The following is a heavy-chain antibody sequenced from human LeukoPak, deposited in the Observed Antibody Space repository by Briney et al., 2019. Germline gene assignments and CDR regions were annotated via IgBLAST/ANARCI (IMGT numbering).Heavy chain of an antibody. CDR2: ISGSGGST. D-gene: IGHD3-10*01. V-gene: IGHV3-23*01. Sequence: GGSLRLSCAASGFTFSTYAMSWVRQPPGKGLEWVSGISGSGGSTYYADSVKGRFTISRDNSKNTLFLQMNSLRAEDTAVYYCARVRGAHYFDYWGQGTLVTVSS. CDR1: GFTFSTYA. CDR3: ARVRGAHYFDY. J-gene: IGHJ4*02.